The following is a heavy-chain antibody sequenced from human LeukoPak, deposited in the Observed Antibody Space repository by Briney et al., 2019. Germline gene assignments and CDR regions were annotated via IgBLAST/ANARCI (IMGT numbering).Heavy chain of an antibody. CDR3: ARDDGSATLGFDS. CDR1: GTTFSRSA. J-gene: IGHJ4*02. CDR2: VIPVLGTT. Sequence: SVKVSCKASGTTFSRSAISWVRQAPGQGLEWMGGVIPVLGTTNYAQKFQDRVSITTDETTSTAYMEVSSLRSVDTAVYYCARDDGSATLGFDSWGQGTLVTVSS. D-gene: IGHD1-26*01. V-gene: IGHV1-69*05.